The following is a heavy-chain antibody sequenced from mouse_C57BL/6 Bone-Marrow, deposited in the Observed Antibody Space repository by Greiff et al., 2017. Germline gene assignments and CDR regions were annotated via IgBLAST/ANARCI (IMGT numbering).Heavy chain of an antibody. J-gene: IGHJ2*01. CDR1: GFTFSDSG. D-gene: IGHD1-1*01. CDR3: RRVATGNFDY. Sequence: EVMLVESGGGLVKPGGSLKLSCAASGFTFSDSGMHWVRQAPEKGLEWVAYISSGSSTIYYADTVKGRFTISRDNAKNTLFLQMRSLKSEDTAVYYCRRVATGNFDYWGQGTTLTVSS. CDR2: ISSGSSTI. V-gene: IGHV5-17*01.